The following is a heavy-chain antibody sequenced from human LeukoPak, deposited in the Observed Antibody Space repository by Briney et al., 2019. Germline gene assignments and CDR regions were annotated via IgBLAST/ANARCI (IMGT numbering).Heavy chain of an antibody. Sequence: PGGSLRLSCAASGFTFSDYYMNWIRQAPGKGLEWVSYISSSGSSIYYADSVKGRFTSSRDNAKNSLYLQMNSLRAEDTAVYYYARVCSNTSCWGAFDIWGQGTMVTVSS. CDR2: ISSSGSSI. J-gene: IGHJ3*02. CDR3: ARVCSNTSCWGAFDI. V-gene: IGHV3-11*04. D-gene: IGHD2-2*01. CDR1: GFTFSDYY.